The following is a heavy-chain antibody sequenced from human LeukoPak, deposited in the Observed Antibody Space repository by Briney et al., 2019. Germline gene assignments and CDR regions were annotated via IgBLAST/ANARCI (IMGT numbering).Heavy chain of an antibody. CDR1: GGSISSYY. J-gene: IGHJ6*02. CDR2: INYSGST. CDR3: ARHHHGMDV. V-gene: IGHV4-59*08. Sequence: KSSETLSLTCTVSGGSISSYYWSWIRQPPGKGLEWIGYINYSGSTNYNPSLKSRVTISVDTFKNQFSLKLTSATAADTAVYYCARHHHGMDVWGQGTTVTVSS.